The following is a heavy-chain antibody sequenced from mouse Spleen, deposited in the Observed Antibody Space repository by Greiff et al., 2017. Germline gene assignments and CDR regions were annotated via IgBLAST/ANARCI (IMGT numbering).Heavy chain of an antibody. Sequence: DVMLVESGGGLVKPGGSLKLSCAASGFTFSDYGMHWVRQAPEKGLEWVAYISSGSSTIYYADTVKGRFTISRDNAKNTLFLQMTSLRSEDTAMYYCARPRGLYYFDYWGQGTTLTVSS. CDR2: ISSGSSTI. CDR3: ARPRGLYYFDY. CDR1: GFTFSDYG. J-gene: IGHJ2*01. V-gene: IGHV5-17*01.